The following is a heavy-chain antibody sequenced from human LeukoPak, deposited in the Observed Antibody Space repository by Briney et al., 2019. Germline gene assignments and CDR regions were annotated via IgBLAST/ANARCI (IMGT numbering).Heavy chain of an antibody. CDR3: ARENTHDIAVAGRDAFDI. Sequence: PSETLSLTCTVSGGSISSYYWSWIRQPPGKGLEWIGYIYYSGSTNYNPSLTSRVTISVDTSKNQFSLKLSSVTAADTAVYYCARENTHDIAVAGRDAFDIWGQGTMVTVSS. CDR2: IYYSGST. V-gene: IGHV4-59*01. J-gene: IGHJ3*02. D-gene: IGHD6-19*01. CDR1: GGSISSYY.